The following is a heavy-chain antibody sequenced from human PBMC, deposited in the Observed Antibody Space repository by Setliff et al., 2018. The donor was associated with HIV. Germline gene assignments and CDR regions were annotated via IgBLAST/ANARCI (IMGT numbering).Heavy chain of an antibody. V-gene: IGHV3-48*01. CDR2: ISRNSDTI. CDR3: ARVQYFNSGGYWATIRHYYCMDV. J-gene: IGHJ6*03. CDR1: GVTFSSYS. Sequence: PGGSLRLSCAASGVTFSSYSMNWVRQAPGKGLEWLSYISRNSDTIYYADSVKGRFTISRDNAENSLFLQMNSLRAEDTAVYYCARVQYFNSGGYWATIRHYYCMDVWGKGTAVTVSS. D-gene: IGHD3-22*01.